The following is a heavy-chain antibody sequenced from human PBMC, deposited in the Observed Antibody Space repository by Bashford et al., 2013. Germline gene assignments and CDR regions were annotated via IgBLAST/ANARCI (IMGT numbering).Heavy chain of an antibody. V-gene: IGHV1-2*02. Sequence: WVRQAPGQGLEWMGWINPDSGRTTYAQSFQGRVTMTRDTSTSTVYMELSSLRSDDTAVYYCARDGPVVGVWNAFDVWGQGTTVTVSS. CDR2: INPDSGRT. D-gene: IGHD1-26*01. J-gene: IGHJ3*01. CDR3: ARDGPVVGVWNAFDV.